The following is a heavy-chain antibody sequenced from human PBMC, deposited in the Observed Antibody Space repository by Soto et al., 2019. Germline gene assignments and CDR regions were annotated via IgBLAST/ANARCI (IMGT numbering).Heavy chain of an antibody. Sequence: GWSXRLSGAASVFTFIVSSIHWFRQASGKGLECVGRIRGKTDTYATAYAAPVRVRFTISRDDSKKTAYLQMKSLKTEDKAVYFCNKSIGDYDMDVWGQGTTVTVSS. CDR1: VFTFIVSS. J-gene: IGHJ6*02. CDR2: IRGKTDTYAT. CDR3: NKSIGDYDMDV. D-gene: IGHD6-6*01. V-gene: IGHV3-73*01.